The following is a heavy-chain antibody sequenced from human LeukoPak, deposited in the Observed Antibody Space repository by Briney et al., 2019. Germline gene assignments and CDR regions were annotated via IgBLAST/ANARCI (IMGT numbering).Heavy chain of an antibody. CDR3: AKDLWVQQQLGTVFDY. Sequence: TGGSLRLSCAASGFTFSSYGMHWVRQTPGKGLEWVAVISYDGSNKYYADSVKGRFTISRDNSKNTLYLQMNSLRAEDTAVYYCAKDLWVQQQLGTVFDYWGQGTLVTVSS. D-gene: IGHD6-13*01. J-gene: IGHJ4*02. V-gene: IGHV3-30*18. CDR1: GFTFSSYG. CDR2: ISYDGSNK.